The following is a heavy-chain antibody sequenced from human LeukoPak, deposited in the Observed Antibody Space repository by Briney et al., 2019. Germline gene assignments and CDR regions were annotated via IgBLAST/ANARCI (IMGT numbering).Heavy chain of an antibody. CDR2: INWNGGST. D-gene: IGHD2-21*02. J-gene: IGHJ4*02. Sequence: GGPLRLSCAASGFTYEDYGMSWVRQAPGKGLEWVSGINWNGGSTGYADSVKGRFTISRDNAKKSLYLKMNNLRGEDTALYYCVRDYCGGDCYPFDYWGQGTLVTVSS. CDR3: VRDYCGGDCYPFDY. CDR1: GFTYEDYG. V-gene: IGHV3-20*04.